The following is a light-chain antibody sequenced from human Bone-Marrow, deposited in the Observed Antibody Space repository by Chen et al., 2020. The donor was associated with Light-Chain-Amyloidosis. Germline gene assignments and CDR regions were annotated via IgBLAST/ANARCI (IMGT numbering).Light chain of an antibody. V-gene: IGLV3-21*02. J-gene: IGLJ3*02. CDR2: DDS. Sequence: SYVLTQPSVVSVAPGQTATIDCGGNNIGSTSVHWYQQRPGQAPLLVVYDDSDRPSGIRERLSGSSSGNTATLTISRVEAGDEADYYCQVWDRSSDRPVFGGGTKLTVL. CDR1: NIGSTS. CDR3: QVWDRSSDRPV.